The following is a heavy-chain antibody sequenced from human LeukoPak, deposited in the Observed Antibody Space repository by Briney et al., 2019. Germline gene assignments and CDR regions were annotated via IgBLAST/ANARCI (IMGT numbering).Heavy chain of an antibody. D-gene: IGHD2-15*01. J-gene: IGHJ5*02. Sequence: ASVKVSCKASGYTXTSYGITWVRQAPGQGLEWMGWISAYNGNTNYAQKLQGRVTMTTDTSTSTAYMELRSLRSDDTAVYYCASRGCGGSSCYANWFDPWGQGTLVTVSS. CDR1: GYTXTSYG. CDR3: ASRGCGGSSCYANWFDP. V-gene: IGHV1-18*01. CDR2: ISAYNGNT.